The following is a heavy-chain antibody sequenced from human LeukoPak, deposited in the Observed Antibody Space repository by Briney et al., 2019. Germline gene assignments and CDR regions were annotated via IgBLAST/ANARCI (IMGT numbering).Heavy chain of an antibody. CDR3: ARDAGRPTYNWFDP. CDR2: IKQDGSEK. V-gene: IGHV3-7*01. CDR1: GFTFSSYW. J-gene: IGHJ5*02. D-gene: IGHD3-10*01. Sequence: PGGSLRLSCAASGFTFSSYWMSWVRQAPGKGLEWVANIKQDGSEKYYVDSVKGRFTISRDNAKNSLYLQMNSLRAEDTAVYYCARDAGRPTYNWFDPWGQGTLVTVSS.